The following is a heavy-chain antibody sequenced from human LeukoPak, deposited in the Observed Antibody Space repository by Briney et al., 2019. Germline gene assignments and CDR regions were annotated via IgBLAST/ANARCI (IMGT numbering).Heavy chain of an antibody. CDR3: ARADYDSGFSDY. Sequence: MASETLSLTCAVSGGSLSSYYWSWIRQPPGKGLDWIGYIYYSGSTNYNPSLKSRLTTSVDTPKNQFSLKLSSVTAADTAVYYCARADYDSGFSDYWGQGTLVTVSS. CDR2: IYYSGST. J-gene: IGHJ4*02. V-gene: IGHV4-59*01. CDR1: GGSLSSYY. D-gene: IGHD3-22*01.